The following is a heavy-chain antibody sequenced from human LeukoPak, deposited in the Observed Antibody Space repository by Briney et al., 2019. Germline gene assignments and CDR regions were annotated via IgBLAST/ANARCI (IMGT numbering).Heavy chain of an antibody. J-gene: IGHJ4*02. CDR1: VYTFTTHA. CDR3: TRAGRKYAFEN. V-gene: IGHV1-8*01. D-gene: IGHD2-2*01. Sequence: ASLKVSSTASVYTFTTHAIDWVRQASRQGLVWMGWMNPNSGNTGYAQKFQGRVTMTRDNSIKTAYMELSGLRSEDTAVYYCTRAGRKYAFENWGQGTLVTVSS. CDR2: MNPNSGNT.